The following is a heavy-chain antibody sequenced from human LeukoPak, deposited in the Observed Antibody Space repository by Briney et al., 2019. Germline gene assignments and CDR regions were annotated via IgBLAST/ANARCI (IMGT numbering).Heavy chain of an antibody. D-gene: IGHD3-10*01. J-gene: IGHJ6*03. CDR2: ISSNGGST. V-gene: IGHV3-64*01. CDR3: AREAVTLVRGVIGTPNYYYYMDV. CDR1: GFTFSSYA. Sequence: PGGSLRLSCAASGFTFSSYAMHWVRQAPGKALEYVSAISSNGGSTYYANSVKGRFTISRDNSKNTLYLQMGSLRAEDMAVYYCAREAVTLVRGVIGTPNYYYYMDVWGKGTTVTVSS.